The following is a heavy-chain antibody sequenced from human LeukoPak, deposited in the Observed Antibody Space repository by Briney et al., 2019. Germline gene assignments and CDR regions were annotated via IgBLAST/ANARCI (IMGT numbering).Heavy chain of an antibody. Sequence: GGSLRLSCAASGFTFDDYTMHWVRQAPGKGLEWVSLISWDGGSTCYADSVKGRFTISRDNSKNSLYLQMNSLRTEDTALYYCARGGYYYDSSGYYYDYWGQGTLVTVSS. CDR2: ISWDGGST. CDR1: GFTFDDYT. V-gene: IGHV3-43*01. J-gene: IGHJ4*02. CDR3: ARGGYYYDSSGYYYDY. D-gene: IGHD3-22*01.